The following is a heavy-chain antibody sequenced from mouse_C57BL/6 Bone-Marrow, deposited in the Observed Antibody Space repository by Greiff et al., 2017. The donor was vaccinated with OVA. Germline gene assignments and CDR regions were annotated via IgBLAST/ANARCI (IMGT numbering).Heavy chain of an antibody. V-gene: IGHV14-4*01. CDR3: TTLTTVVECLDD. CDR2: IDPESGDT. J-gene: IGHJ2*01. Sequence: VQLQQSGAELVRPGASVKLSCTASGFNIKAYYMHWVKQRPEQGLEWIGWIDPESGDTDYASKFQGKATIPVDTSSHPAYLQLSRLTAEDTAVYDSTTLTTVVECLDDWGQGTTLTVSS. CDR1: GFNIKAYY. D-gene: IGHD1-1*01.